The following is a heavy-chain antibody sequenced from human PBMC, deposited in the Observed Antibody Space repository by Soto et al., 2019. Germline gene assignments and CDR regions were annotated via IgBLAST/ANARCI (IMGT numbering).Heavy chain of an antibody. J-gene: IGHJ4*02. CDR2: HYSIGST. CDR3: ARLRGDYRLDF. CDR1: GGSISSSSHY. D-gene: IGHD3-16*01. V-gene: IGHV4-39*01. Sequence: QLQLQESGPGLVKPSETLSLTCTVSGGSISSSSHYWAWIRQPPGKGLEGIGNHYSIGSTSSNPSLEGSVTISVYTSRDQFSLKLSSVTAADTAVYYCARLRGDYRLDFWGRGTLVTVFS.